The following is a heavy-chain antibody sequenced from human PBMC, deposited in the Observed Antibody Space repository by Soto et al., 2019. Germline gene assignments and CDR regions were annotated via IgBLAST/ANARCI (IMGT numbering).Heavy chain of an antibody. J-gene: IGHJ4*02. V-gene: IGHV3-74*01. CDR1: GFTFSSHW. Sequence: GVTLRLSCSASGFTFSSHWMQWVRQAPGKGLEWVSRIDVTDRSTSYADSVKGRFTVSRDNANNTLYLQMNSLRAEDTAVYYCTRGKYSGSYYFDYWGQGTLVTVSS. D-gene: IGHD1-26*01. CDR3: TRGKYSGSYYFDY. CDR2: IDVTDRST.